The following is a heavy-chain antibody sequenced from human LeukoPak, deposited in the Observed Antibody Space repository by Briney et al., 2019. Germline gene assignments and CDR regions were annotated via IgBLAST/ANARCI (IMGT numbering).Heavy chain of an antibody. CDR2: IYTSGRT. D-gene: IGHD3-10*01. Sequence: SETLSLTCTVSGGSISSYYWSWIQQPAGKGLEWIGRIYTSGRTNYNPSLKSRVTMAVDTSKNQFSMRLSSVTAADTAVYYCARSGRWDKNWFDPWGQGTLVTVSS. J-gene: IGHJ5*02. CDR1: GGSISSYY. V-gene: IGHV4-4*07. CDR3: ARSGRWDKNWFDP.